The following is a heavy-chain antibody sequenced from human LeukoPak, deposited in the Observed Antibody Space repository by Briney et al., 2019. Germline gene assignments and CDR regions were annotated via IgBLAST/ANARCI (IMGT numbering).Heavy chain of an antibody. V-gene: IGHV3-30-3*01. CDR3: ARAVDHLFDP. CDR1: GFTFSSYA. Sequence: PGRSLRLSCAASGFTFSSYAMHWVRQAPGKGLEWVAVISYDGSNKYYADSVKGRFTISRDNSKNTLYLQMNSLRAEDTAVYYCARAVDHLFDPWGQGTLVTVSS. J-gene: IGHJ5*02. CDR2: ISYDGSNK. D-gene: IGHD3-3*02.